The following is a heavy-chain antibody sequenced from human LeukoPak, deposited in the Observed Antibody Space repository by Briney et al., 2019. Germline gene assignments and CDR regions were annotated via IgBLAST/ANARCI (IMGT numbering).Heavy chain of an antibody. J-gene: IGHJ3*02. CDR2: IIPMFGTP. CDR3: ARDGDTAMVSFYDI. Sequence: ASVKVSCKASGYSFTSYGISWVRQAPGQGLEWMGGIIPMFGTPNYAQKFQGRVTITADESTSTAYMELSSLTYEDTAMYYCARDGDTAMVSFYDIWGQGTKVTVSS. D-gene: IGHD5-18*01. V-gene: IGHV1-69*13. CDR1: GYSFTSYG.